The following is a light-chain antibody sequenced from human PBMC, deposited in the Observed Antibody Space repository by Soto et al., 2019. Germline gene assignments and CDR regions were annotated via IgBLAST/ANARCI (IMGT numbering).Light chain of an antibody. Sequence: DIQMTQSPSSLSASVGDRVTITCRASQSVSTFVSWFQLKPGKAPQPLIYAATSLQSGVPSRFSGSGSGTEFTLIISSLQPEDFATYYCQQSYSRPLTFGGGTKVGVK. J-gene: IGKJ4*01. CDR1: QSVSTF. CDR2: AAT. V-gene: IGKV1-39*01. CDR3: QQSYSRPLT.